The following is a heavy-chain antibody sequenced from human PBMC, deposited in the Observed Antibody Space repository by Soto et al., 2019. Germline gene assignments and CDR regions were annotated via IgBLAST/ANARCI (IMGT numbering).Heavy chain of an antibody. CDR3: ARDAGEYSRSGVFDY. D-gene: IGHD6-6*01. CDR2: IYYSGST. V-gene: IGHV4-31*03. Sequence: QVQLQESVPGLVKPSQTLSLTCTVSGGSISSGCYYWRWIRQHPGKGLEWIGYIYYSGSTYYNPSLQSRVTISVDTSKNQFSLNLSSVTAADTAVYYCARDAGEYSRSGVFDYWCQGNLVTVAA. J-gene: IGHJ4*02. CDR1: GGSISSGCYY.